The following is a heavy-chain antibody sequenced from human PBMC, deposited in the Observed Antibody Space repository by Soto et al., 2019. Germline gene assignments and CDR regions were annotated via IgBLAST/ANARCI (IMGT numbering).Heavy chain of an antibody. CDR2: ISSSSSYI. Sequence: GGSLRLSCAASGFTFSSYSMNWVRQAPGKGLEWVSSISSSSSYIYYADSVKGRFTISRDNAKNSLYLQMNSLRAEDTAVYYCARDHRGSSWYISYYYYYGMDVWGQGTTVTVSS. CDR1: GFTFSSYS. CDR3: ARDHRGSSWYISYYYYYGMDV. V-gene: IGHV3-21*01. D-gene: IGHD6-13*01. J-gene: IGHJ6*02.